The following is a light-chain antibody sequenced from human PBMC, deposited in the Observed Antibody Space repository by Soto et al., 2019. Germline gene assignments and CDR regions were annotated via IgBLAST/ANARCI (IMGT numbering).Light chain of an antibody. Sequence: EKVLSQSPGTLSWSEGERASVASVASQSVSNNYLAWYQQKPGQAPRLLISGASNRATGIPDRFNGSGSGRDFTLTITSLEPEVFAVYYCQQYGSSGKFGQGTKVDIK. J-gene: IGKJ1*01. V-gene: IGKV3-20*01. CDR2: GAS. CDR3: QQYGSSGK. CDR1: QSVSNNY.